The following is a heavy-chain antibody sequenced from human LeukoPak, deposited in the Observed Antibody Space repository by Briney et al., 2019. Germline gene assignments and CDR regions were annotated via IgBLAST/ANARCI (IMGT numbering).Heavy chain of an antibody. J-gene: IGHJ4*02. CDR1: GFTFSDYY. CDR3: ARAYYYDSSGSPDY. Sequence: GGSLRLSCAASGFTFSDYYMSWIRQAPGKGLEWVSYISSSSSYTNYADSEKGRFTISRDNAKNSLYLQMNSLRAEDTAVYYCARAYYYDSSGSPDYWGQGTLVTVSS. V-gene: IGHV3-11*03. CDR2: ISSSSSYT. D-gene: IGHD3-22*01.